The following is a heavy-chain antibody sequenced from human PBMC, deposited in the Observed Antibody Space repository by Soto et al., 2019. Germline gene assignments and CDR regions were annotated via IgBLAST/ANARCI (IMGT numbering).Heavy chain of an antibody. CDR1: GFTFSSYE. J-gene: IGHJ4*02. Sequence: PGGALRLSCAASGFTFSSYEMNWVHQAPGKGLEWVSYISSSGSPIYYADSVKGRFTISRDNAKNSLYLQMNSLRAEDTAVYYCARVDSYGYGYWGQGTLVTVSS. D-gene: IGHD5-18*01. V-gene: IGHV3-48*03. CDR3: ARVDSYGYGY. CDR2: ISSSGSPI.